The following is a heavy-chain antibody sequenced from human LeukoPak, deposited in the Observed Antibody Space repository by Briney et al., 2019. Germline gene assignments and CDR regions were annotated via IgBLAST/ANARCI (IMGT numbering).Heavy chain of an antibody. CDR2: ISSSGSTI. Sequence: GGSLRLSCAASGFTFSSYEMNWVRQAPGKGLEWVSYISSSGSTIYYADSVKGRFTISRDNAKNTLYLQMNSLRAEDTAVYYCARASSSWRGMYYFDYWGQGTLVTVSS. J-gene: IGHJ4*02. V-gene: IGHV3-48*03. CDR1: GFTFSSYE. D-gene: IGHD6-13*01. CDR3: ARASSSWRGMYYFDY.